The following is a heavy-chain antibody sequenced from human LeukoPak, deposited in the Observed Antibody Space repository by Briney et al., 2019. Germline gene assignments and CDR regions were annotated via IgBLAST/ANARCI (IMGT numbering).Heavy chain of an antibody. CDR1: GLTVSSSY. CDR2: IYSGGRT. Sequence: SGGSLRLSCAASGLTVSSSYMSWVRQAPGKGLEWVSVIYSGGRTYYADSVKGRFTISRDNSKNTLYLQMNSLRAEDTAVYYCARNGYSSSWYVGWFDPWGQGTLVTVSS. CDR3: ARNGYSSSWYVGWFDP. V-gene: IGHV3-53*01. D-gene: IGHD6-13*01. J-gene: IGHJ5*02.